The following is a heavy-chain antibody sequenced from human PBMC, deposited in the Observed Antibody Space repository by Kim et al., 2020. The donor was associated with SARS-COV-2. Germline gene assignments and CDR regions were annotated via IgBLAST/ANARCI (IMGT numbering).Heavy chain of an antibody. D-gene: IGHD3-22*01. V-gene: IGHV1-18*01. CDR1: GYTFTSYG. Sequence: ASVKVSCKASGYTFTSYGISWVRQAPGQGLEWMGWISAYNGNTNYAQKLQGRVTMTTDTSTSTAYMELRSLRSDDTAVYYCARTYYYDSSGHPFDYWGQGTLVTVSS. CDR3: ARTYYYDSSGHPFDY. CDR2: ISAYNGNT. J-gene: IGHJ4*02.